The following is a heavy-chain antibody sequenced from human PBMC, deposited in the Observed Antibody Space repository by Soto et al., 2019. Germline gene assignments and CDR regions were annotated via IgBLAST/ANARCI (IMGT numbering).Heavy chain of an antibody. J-gene: IGHJ3*02. CDR2: IKHSGSS. V-gene: IGHV4-34*01. Sequence: SETLSLTCAVYAGSFSHYYWNWIRQSHGKGLEWIGKIKHSGSSNYNPSLRSRVSISVDMSKNQFSLRLTSVTAADTAVYYCARGGSSDWQVALDIWGQGTMVTVSS. CDR1: AGSFSHYY. CDR3: ARGGSSDWQVALDI. D-gene: IGHD6-19*01.